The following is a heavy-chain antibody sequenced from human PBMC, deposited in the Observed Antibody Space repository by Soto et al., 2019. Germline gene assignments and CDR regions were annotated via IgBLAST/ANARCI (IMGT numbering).Heavy chain of an antibody. V-gene: IGHV1-69*02. J-gene: IGHJ6*02. CDR3: VSGPVVVVAAPNYYYYYGMDV. CDR1: GGTFSSYT. Sequence: QVQLVQSGAEVKKPGSSVKVSCKASGGTFSSYTISWVRQAPGQGLEWMGRIIPILGIANYAQKFQGRVTITADKSTSTAYMELSSLRSEDTAVYYCVSGPVVVVAAPNYYYYYGMDVWGQGTTVTVSS. D-gene: IGHD2-15*01. CDR2: IIPILGIA.